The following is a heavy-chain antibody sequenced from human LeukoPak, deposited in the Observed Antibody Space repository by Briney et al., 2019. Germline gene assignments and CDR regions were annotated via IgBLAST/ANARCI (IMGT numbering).Heavy chain of an antibody. CDR3: ARDRPRRFLEWPPYYFDY. Sequence: ASVKVSCKASGYTFTGYYMHWARQAPGQGLEWMGWINPNSDGTNYAQKFQGRVTMTRDTSISTAYMELSRLRSDDTAVYYCARDRPRRFLEWPPYYFDYWGQGTLVTVSS. V-gene: IGHV1-2*02. D-gene: IGHD3-3*01. CDR1: GYTFTGYY. CDR2: INPNSDGT. J-gene: IGHJ4*02.